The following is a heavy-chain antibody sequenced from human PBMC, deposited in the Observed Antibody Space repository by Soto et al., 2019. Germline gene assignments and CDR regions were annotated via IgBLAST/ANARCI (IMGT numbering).Heavy chain of an antibody. Sequence: QVHLHQWGAGLLKPSETLSLTCAVYGGSFGSYYWSWIRQPPGKGLGWIGEISHSGSTNYNPSLKIRVTISVDTSKNQFSLKLSSVTAAETAMYYCATRQGGRLLWFGELIPAFDPWGQGTLVTVSS. V-gene: IGHV4-34*01. CDR3: ATRQGGRLLWFGELIPAFDP. CDR1: GGSFGSYY. CDR2: ISHSGST. D-gene: IGHD3-10*01. J-gene: IGHJ5*02.